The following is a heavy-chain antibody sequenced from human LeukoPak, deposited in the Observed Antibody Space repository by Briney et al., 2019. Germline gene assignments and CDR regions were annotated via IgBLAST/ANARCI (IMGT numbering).Heavy chain of an antibody. CDR3: ARVGYGGRGVVVYYFDY. CDR1: GGSISSGDYY. J-gene: IGHJ4*02. Sequence: SETLSLTCTVSGGSISSGDYYWSWIRQPPGKGLEWIGYIYYSGSTNYNPSLKSRVTISVDTSKNQFSLKLSSVTAADTAVYYCARVGYGGRGVVVYYFDYWGQGTLVTVSS. D-gene: IGHD4-23*01. V-gene: IGHV4-61*08. CDR2: IYYSGST.